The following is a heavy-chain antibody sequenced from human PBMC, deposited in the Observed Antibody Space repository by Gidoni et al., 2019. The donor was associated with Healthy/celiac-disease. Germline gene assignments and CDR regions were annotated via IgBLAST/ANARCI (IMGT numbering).Heavy chain of an antibody. CDR2: NSSSSSYT. CDR3: ARERGIDY. CDR1: GFTFSDYY. J-gene: IGHJ4*02. V-gene: IGHV3-11*06. D-gene: IGHD3-16*01. Sequence: QVQLVESGGGLDKPGGSLRRSCAAPGFTFSDYYMSWIRQAPGKGLGWVSYNSSSSSYTNYADSVKGRFTISRDNAKKSLYLKMNSLRAEDTTVYYCARERGIDYWGQGTLVTVSS.